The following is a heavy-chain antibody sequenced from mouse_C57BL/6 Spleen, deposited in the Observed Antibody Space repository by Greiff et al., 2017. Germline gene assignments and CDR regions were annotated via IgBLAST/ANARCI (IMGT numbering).Heavy chain of an antibody. J-gene: IGHJ1*03. CDR2: INPNNGGT. D-gene: IGHD1-1*01. V-gene: IGHV1-18*01. CDR1: GYTFTDYN. CDR3: ARGSSYWYFDV. Sequence: VQLQQSGPELVKPGASVKIPCKASGYTFTDYNMDWVKQSHGKSLEWIGDINPNNGGTNYNQKFKGKSTLTVDKSSSTAYMELRSLTSEDTAVYYCARGSSYWYFDVWGTGTTVTVSS.